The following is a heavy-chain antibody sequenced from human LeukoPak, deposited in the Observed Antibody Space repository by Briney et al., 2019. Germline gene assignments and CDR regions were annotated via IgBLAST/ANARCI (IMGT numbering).Heavy chain of an antibody. CDR3: ARWGSYVGAADY. CDR1: GGSISSYY. J-gene: IGHJ4*02. D-gene: IGHD3-16*01. V-gene: IGHV4-4*07. Sequence: SETLSLTCTVSGGSISSYYWSWIRQPAGKGLEWIGRIYTSGSTYYNPSLKSRVTISVDTSKNQFSLKLSSVTAADTAVYYCARWGSYVGAADYWGQGTLVTVSS. CDR2: IYTSGST.